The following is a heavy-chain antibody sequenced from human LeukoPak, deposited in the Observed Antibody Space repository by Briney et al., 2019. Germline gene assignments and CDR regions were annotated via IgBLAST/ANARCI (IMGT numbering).Heavy chain of an antibody. J-gene: IGHJ6*03. Sequence: GGSLRLSCAAPGFTFSSYSMNWVRQAPGKGLEWVSSISSSSSYIYYADSVKGRFTISRDNAKNSLYLQMNSLRAEDTAVYYCARVTRYCSGGSCYWHYYYYYMDVWGKGTTVTVSS. CDR1: GFTFSSYS. D-gene: IGHD2-15*01. CDR3: ARVTRYCSGGSCYWHYYYYYMDV. CDR2: ISSSSSYI. V-gene: IGHV3-21*01.